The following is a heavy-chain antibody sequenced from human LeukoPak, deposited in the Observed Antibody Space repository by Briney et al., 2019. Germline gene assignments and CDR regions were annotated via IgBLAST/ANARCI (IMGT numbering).Heavy chain of an antibody. CDR3: ARVIKKITMIVVVISHFDY. CDR1: GGSISSSSYY. V-gene: IGHV4-39*07. CDR2: INHSGST. J-gene: IGHJ4*02. Sequence: SETLSLTCTASGGSISSSSYYWGWIRQPPGKGLEWIGEINHSGSTNYNPSLKSRVTISVDTSKNQFSLKLSSVTAADTAVYYCARVIKKITMIVVVISHFDYWGQGTLVTVSS. D-gene: IGHD3-22*01.